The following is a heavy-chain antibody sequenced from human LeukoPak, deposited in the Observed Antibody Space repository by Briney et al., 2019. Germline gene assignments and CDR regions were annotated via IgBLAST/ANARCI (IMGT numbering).Heavy chain of an antibody. J-gene: IGHJ4*02. CDR3: ARDSSGYAEFDN. V-gene: IGHV3-23*01. D-gene: IGHD3-22*01. Sequence: GGSLRLSCAASGFDFNSYAMTWVRQAPGKGLEWVSAISRNGRGTYYADSVKGRFTISRDNSKKTVYLQVTSLRAEDTAVYYCARDSSGYAEFDNWGQGTLVTVSS. CDR1: GFDFNSYA. CDR2: ISRNGRGT.